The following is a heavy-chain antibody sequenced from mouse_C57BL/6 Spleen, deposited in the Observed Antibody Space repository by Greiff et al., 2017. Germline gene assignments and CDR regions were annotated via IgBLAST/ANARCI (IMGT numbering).Heavy chain of an antibody. CDR1: GYAFTNYL. J-gene: IGHJ2*01. Sequence: QVQLQQSGAELVRPGTSVKVSCKASGYAFTNYLIEWVKQRPGQGLEWIGVINPGSGGTNYNEKFKGKATLTADKSSSTAYMQLSSLTSEDSAVXFCAREGDYDDGGGFDYWGQGTTLTVSS. CDR2: INPGSGGT. V-gene: IGHV1-54*01. D-gene: IGHD2-4*01. CDR3: AREGDYDDGGGFDY.